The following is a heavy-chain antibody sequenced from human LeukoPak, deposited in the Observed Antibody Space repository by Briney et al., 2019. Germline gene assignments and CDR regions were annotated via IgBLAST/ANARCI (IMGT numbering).Heavy chain of an antibody. CDR3: ARPQHGDLYAFDI. CDR2: VNGDGSST. CDR1: GFTFTSYW. Sequence: GGSLRLSCAASGFTFTSYWMHWVRQAPGKGLVWVSRVNGDGSSTTYADSVKGRFTISRDNAKNTLYLQMSSLRAEDTAVYYCARPQHGDLYAFDIWGQGTMVIVSS. J-gene: IGHJ3*02. V-gene: IGHV3-74*01. D-gene: IGHD4-17*01.